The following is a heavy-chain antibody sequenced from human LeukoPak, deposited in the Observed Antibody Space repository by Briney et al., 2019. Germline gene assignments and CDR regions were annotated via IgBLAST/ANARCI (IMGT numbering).Heavy chain of an antibody. J-gene: IGHJ5*02. D-gene: IGHD2-2*01. Sequence: SVKVSCKASGGTFSSYAISWVRQAPGQGLEWMGGIIPIFGTANYAQKFQGRVTITADESTSTAYMELSSLRSEDTAVHYCARVVNPPWNWFDPWGQGTLVTVSS. CDR2: IIPIFGTA. CDR1: GGTFSSYA. V-gene: IGHV1-69*13. CDR3: ARVVNPPWNWFDP.